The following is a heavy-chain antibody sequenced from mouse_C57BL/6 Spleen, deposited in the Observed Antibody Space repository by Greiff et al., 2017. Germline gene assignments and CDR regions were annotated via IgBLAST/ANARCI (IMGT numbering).Heavy chain of an antibody. CDR3: TTKLRTFAY. V-gene: IGHV14-4*01. CDR1: GFNIKDAY. D-gene: IGHD1-1*01. CDR2: IDPENGDT. Sequence: VQLKQSGAELVRPGASVKLSCTASGFNIKDAYMHWVKQRPEQGLEWIGWIDPENGDTEYASKFQGKATITADTSSNTAYLQLSSLTSEDTAVYYCTTKLRTFAYWGQGTLVTVSA. J-gene: IGHJ3*01.